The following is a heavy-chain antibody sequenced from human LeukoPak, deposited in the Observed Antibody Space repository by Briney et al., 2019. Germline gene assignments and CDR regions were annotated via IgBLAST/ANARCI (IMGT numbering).Heavy chain of an antibody. D-gene: IGHD3-22*01. Sequence: GGSLKLSCVTSGFTFSGSAIHWVRQASGKGLEWVGRIRSKANSYATTDVASVRGRFSISRDDSKNTAYLQMNSLKTEDTAVYYCTRPSYDSSVSGVVYWGQGTLVTVSS. CDR1: GFTFSGSA. V-gene: IGHV3-73*01. CDR3: TRPSYDSSVSGVVY. CDR2: IRSKANSYAT. J-gene: IGHJ4*02.